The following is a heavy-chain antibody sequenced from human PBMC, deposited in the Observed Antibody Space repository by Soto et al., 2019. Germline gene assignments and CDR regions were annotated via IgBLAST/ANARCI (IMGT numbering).Heavy chain of an antibody. D-gene: IGHD3-16*01. Sequence: QEQLVQSGAEVKKPGSSVKVSCKDSGGLFSSFAISWVRQAPGQGLEWMGGIIPVFGTTNYAQKFQGRVTITADESTNTACMELSSLTSADTAMYYCARGGGPYVWFNEFWGQGTQVTVSS. V-gene: IGHV1-69*01. CDR3: ARGGGPYVWFNEF. CDR2: IIPVFGTT. J-gene: IGHJ4*02. CDR1: GGLFSSFA.